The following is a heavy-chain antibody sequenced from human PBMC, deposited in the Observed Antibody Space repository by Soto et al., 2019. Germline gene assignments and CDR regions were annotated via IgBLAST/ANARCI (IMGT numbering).Heavy chain of an antibody. CDR2: IYSNDNT. J-gene: IGHJ3*02. CDR3: ARHRDSAVAGTPGAFDI. Sequence: PSETLSLTCTVSGGSVSSNSYSWGWVRQSPGKGLEWIGTIYSNDNTHYNPSLLSRVTISVDTSKNEFSLKLSSVTAADTAVYYCARHRDSAVAGTPGAFDIWGQGTMVTVSS. CDR1: GGSVSSNSYS. V-gene: IGHV4-39*01. D-gene: IGHD6-19*01.